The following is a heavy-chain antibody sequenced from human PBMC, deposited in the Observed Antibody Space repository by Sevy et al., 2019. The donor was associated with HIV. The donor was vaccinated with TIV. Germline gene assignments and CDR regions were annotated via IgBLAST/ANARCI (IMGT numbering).Heavy chain of an antibody. D-gene: IGHD2-21*02. V-gene: IGHV4-59*13. CDR3: ARSVGTGNYFDY. J-gene: IGHJ4*02. Sequence: SETLSLTCTVSGGSMTSYYWNWIRQPPGKGLEWIGYIYYSGSTNYNPSLKSQVTMSVDTSKNRFSLTLIAVTAADTAVYHCARSVGTGNYFDYWGQRALVTVSS. CDR2: IYYSGST. CDR1: GGSMTSYY.